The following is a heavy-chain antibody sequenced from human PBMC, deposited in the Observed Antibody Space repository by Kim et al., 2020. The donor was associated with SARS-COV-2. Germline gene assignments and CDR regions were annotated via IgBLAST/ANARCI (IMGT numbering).Heavy chain of an antibody. J-gene: IGHJ2*01. V-gene: IGHV3-23*01. Sequence: GGSLRLSCAASGFTFSSYAMSWVRQAPGKGLEWVSAISGSGGSTYYADSVKGRFTISRDNSKNTLYLQMNSLRAEDTAVYYCAKASSSGYYYWYFDLWGRGTLVTVSS. CDR2: ISGSGGST. D-gene: IGHD3-22*01. CDR1: GFTFSSYA. CDR3: AKASSSGYYYWYFDL.